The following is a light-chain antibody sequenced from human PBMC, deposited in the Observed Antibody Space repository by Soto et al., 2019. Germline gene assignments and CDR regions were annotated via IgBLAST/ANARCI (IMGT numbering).Light chain of an antibody. CDR1: SSDVGSYNL. CDR2: EDT. J-gene: IGLJ1*01. Sequence: QSALTPPASVSGSPGPSITISCTGTSSDVGSYNLVSWYQQHPGKAPKLMIYEDTKRPSGVSNRFSGSKSANTASLTISGLQPEDEADYFCCSYGGRSTYVFGTGTKVTVL. V-gene: IGLV2-23*01. CDR3: CSYGGRSTYV.